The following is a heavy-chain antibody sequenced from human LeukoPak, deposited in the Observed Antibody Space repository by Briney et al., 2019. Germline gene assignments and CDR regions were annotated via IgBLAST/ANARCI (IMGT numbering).Heavy chain of an antibody. D-gene: IGHD3-22*01. CDR2: IYYSGST. J-gene: IGHJ4*02. CDR3: ARDQRSYCDSSGSYFDY. CDR1: GGSISSYY. Sequence: SETLSLTCTVSGGSISSYYWSWIRQPPGKGLEWIGYIYYSGSTNYNPSLKSRVTISVDTSKNQFSLKLSSVTAADTAVYYCARDQRSYCDSSGSYFDYWGQGTLVTVSS. V-gene: IGHV4-59*13.